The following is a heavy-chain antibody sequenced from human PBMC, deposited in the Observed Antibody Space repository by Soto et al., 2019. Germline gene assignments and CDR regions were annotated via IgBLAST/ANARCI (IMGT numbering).Heavy chain of an antibody. V-gene: IGHV1-46*01. Sequence: QVQLVQSGAEVTKPGASVKVSCKASGSTFTSYYMHSVRQAPGQGLELMGIINPSGGSTSNAQKFQGRVTMTRDTSTSTVDMELSSLRSEDTAVYYCARGQLAYWGQGTLVTVSS. D-gene: IGHD6-6*01. CDR3: ARGQLAY. J-gene: IGHJ4*02. CDR1: GSTFTSYY. CDR2: INPSGGST.